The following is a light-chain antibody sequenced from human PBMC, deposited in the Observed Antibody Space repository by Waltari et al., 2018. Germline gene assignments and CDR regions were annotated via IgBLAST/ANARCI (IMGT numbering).Light chain of an antibody. CDR1: SNNVADYNL. J-gene: IGLJ3*02. Sequence: QSALTQPVSVSGSPAQSVTIPCTGTSNNVADYNLVSWFQHHPDQAPKLLIFYVSKRPPGVSNRFSGSKSGNTASLTISGLQTEDEADYYCCSYSTGGSWMFGGGTKLTVL. CDR2: YVS. CDR3: CSYSTGGSWM. V-gene: IGLV2-23*02.